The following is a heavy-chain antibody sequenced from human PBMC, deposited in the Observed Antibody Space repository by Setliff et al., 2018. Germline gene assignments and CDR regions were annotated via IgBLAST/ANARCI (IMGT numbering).Heavy chain of an antibody. CDR3: ARWMEYYQRDNRGEGGMDV. V-gene: IGHV4-59*11. CDR2: SHYTGSP. Sequence: PSETLSLTCSVSGGSITGHYWSWIRQTPGKGLEWIGYSHYTGSPNYKNPSLASRATISVDSAKNQVSLRLSSVTAADTAVYYCARWMEYYQRDNRGEGGMDVWGKGTPVTVSS. J-gene: IGHJ6*03. CDR1: GGSITGHY. D-gene: IGHD2-2*01.